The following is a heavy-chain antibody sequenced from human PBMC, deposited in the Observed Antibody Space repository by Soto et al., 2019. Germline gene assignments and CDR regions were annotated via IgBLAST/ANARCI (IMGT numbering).Heavy chain of an antibody. CDR2: INAGNGNT. Sequence: VKVSCKASGYTFTRYAMHWVRQAPGQRLEWMGWINAGNGNTKNSQKFQGRVTITRDTSASTIYMELSSLRSEDTAVYYCARTDYDHLTGYSRKPCAYWGQATLVAVSS. J-gene: IGHJ4*02. V-gene: IGHV1-3*01. CDR1: GYTFTRYA. D-gene: IGHD3-9*01. CDR3: ARTDYDHLTGYSRKPCAY.